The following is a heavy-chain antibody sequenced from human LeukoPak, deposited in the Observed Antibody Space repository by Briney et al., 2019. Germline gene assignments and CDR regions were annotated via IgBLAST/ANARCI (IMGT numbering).Heavy chain of an antibody. CDR2: ISGDGATT. J-gene: IGHJ4*02. D-gene: IGHD5-12*01. CDR3: TTDGGWLRFVYY. V-gene: IGHV3-23*01. CDR1: GFPFSSYA. Sequence: PGGSLRLSCAASGFPFSSYAMTWVRQAPGKGLEWVSSISGDGATTYHADSVKGRFTISRDNAKNTVYLEISILGAEDTAVYYCTTDGGWLRFVYYWGQGTLVTVSS.